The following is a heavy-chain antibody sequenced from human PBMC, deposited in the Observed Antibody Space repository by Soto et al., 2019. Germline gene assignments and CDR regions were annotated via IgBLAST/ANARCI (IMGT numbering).Heavy chain of an antibody. CDR1: GFTFSSYG. CDR3: ARESGIVGATTGFYYYGMDV. V-gene: IGHV3-33*01. Sequence: QVQLVESGGGVVQPGRSLRLSCAASGFTFSSYGMHWVRQAPGKGLEWVAVIWYDGSNKYYADSVKGRFTISRDNSKNTLYLKMNSLRAEDTAVYYCARESGIVGATTGFYYYGMDVWGQGTTVTVSS. J-gene: IGHJ6*02. D-gene: IGHD1-26*01. CDR2: IWYDGSNK.